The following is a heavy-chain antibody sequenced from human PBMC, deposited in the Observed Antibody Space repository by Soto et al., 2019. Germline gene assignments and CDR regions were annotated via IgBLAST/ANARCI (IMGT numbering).Heavy chain of an antibody. D-gene: IGHD3-22*01. V-gene: IGHV1-2*04. CDR1: GYTFTGYY. CDR2: INPKSGGT. CDR3: ARSDDYYDSSSPQAALAI. J-gene: IGHJ3*02. Sequence: ASVKVSCKASGYTFTGYYMHWVRQAPGQGLEWMGWINPKSGGTNYAQKFQGWVTMTRDTSISTAYMELSRLRSDDTAVYYCARSDDYYDSSSPQAALAIWAQGTIVTVSS.